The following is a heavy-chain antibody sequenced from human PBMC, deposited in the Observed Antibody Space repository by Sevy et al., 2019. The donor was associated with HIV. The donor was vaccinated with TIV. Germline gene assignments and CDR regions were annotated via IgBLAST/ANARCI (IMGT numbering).Heavy chain of an antibody. CDR1: GGSIKYYY. J-gene: IGHJ5*02. Sequence: SETLSLTCSVSGGSIKYYYWSWIRQPPGKGLEWIGNIFYSGSANYNPSLKSRVTISVDTSKNQFSLRLTSVTAADTAVYYCASHEDWGSSSWFRFDPWGQGTLVTVSS. D-gene: IGHD6-13*01. CDR2: IFYSGSA. CDR3: ASHEDWGSSSWFRFDP. V-gene: IGHV4-59*01.